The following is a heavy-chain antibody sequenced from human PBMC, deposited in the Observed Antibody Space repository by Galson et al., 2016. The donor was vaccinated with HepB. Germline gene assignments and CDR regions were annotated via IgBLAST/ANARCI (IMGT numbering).Heavy chain of an antibody. Sequence: CLRLSCAASGFTFSSYAMHWVRQAPGKGLEWVAVISYDGSNNYYADSVKGRFTISRENSKNTLYLQMNSLRVEDAAVYYCARVMYDLRDYYHYYGMDVWGQGTTVTVSS. CDR2: ISYDGSNN. CDR1: GFTFSSYA. D-gene: IGHD3-3*01. CDR3: ARVMYDLRDYYHYYGMDV. J-gene: IGHJ6*02. V-gene: IGHV3-30*04.